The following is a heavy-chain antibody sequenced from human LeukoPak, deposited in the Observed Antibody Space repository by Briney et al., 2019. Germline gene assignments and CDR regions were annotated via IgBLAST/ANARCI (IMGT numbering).Heavy chain of an antibody. V-gene: IGHV5-51*01. CDR3: ARQPGMTAKSWYFDL. Sequence: GEALKISCEGSGYTFTKYWIGWVRQMPGKGLEWMGIIHPGDSHTWYSPSFQGQVTISADKSISMAYLQWSSLKASDTAMYFCARQPGMTAKSWYFDLWGRGTLVTVSS. J-gene: IGHJ2*01. D-gene: IGHD2-2*01. CDR1: GYTFTKYW. CDR2: IHPGDSHT.